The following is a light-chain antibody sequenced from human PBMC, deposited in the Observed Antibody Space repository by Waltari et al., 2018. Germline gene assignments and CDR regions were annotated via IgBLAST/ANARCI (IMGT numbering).Light chain of an antibody. CDR2: DVR. CDR1: SSDVGGYNF. Sequence: GSPGQSVTISCTGTSSDVGGYNFVSWYQQHPGKAPKLMIYDVRKWPSDVPDRFSGSKSGNTASLTISGLQAEDEADYYCCSYAGSYTFWVFGGGTKLTVL. V-gene: IGLV2-11*01. CDR3: CSYAGSYTFWV. J-gene: IGLJ3*02.